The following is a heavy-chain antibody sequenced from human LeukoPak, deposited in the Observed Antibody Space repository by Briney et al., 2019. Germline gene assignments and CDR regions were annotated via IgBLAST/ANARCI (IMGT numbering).Heavy chain of an antibody. J-gene: IGHJ4*02. CDR1: GVAICSYY. CDR3: ATYVDTAMVGGYYFDY. Sequence: PSETLSLTCTVSGVAICSYYWRWIRQPPGKGLEWIGYIYYSGSTNYNPSLKSRATISVDTSKTQFSLKRSSVTAADTAVYYCATYVDTAMVGGYYFDYWGQGTLVTVSS. D-gene: IGHD5-18*01. CDR2: IYYSGST. V-gene: IGHV4-59*08.